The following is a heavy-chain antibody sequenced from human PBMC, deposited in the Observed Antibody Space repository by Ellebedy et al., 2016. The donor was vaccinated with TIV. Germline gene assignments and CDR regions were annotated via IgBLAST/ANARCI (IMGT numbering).Heavy chain of an antibody. Sequence: GESLKISCAASGFTFSTYWMAWVRQAPGKGLEWVANIKEDRSEKYYVDSVKGRFTISRDNAKNSLYLQMNTLRAEDTAVYYCARVPLDGAVAGTVEVAFDYWGQGTLVTVSS. J-gene: IGHJ4*02. CDR2: IKEDRSEK. CDR3: ARVPLDGAVAGTVEVAFDY. V-gene: IGHV3-7*03. D-gene: IGHD6-19*01. CDR1: GFTFSTYW.